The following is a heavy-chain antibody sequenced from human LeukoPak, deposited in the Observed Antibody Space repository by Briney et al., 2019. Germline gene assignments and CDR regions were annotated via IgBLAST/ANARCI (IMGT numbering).Heavy chain of an antibody. V-gene: IGHV3-48*02. Sequence: GGSLRLSCAGSGFTFSSYSMNWFRQAPGKGLEWVSFIRHSGEEIYYADSVRGRFTVSRDNAKNSVYLQMTSLKDEDTAAYYCAKDSYDVFHWGQGSLVTVSS. CDR2: IRHSGEEI. CDR1: GFTFSSYS. J-gene: IGHJ4*02. D-gene: IGHD3-9*01. CDR3: AKDSYDVFH.